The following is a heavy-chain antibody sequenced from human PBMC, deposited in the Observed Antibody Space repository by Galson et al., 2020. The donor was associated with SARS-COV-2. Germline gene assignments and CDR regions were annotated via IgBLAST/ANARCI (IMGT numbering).Heavy chain of an antibody. CDR2: FDPEDGET. V-gene: IGHV1-24*01. D-gene: IGHD1-26*01. J-gene: IGHJ6*03. Sequence: ASVKVSCKVSGYTLTELSMHWVRQAPGKGLEWMGGFDPEDGETIYAQKFQGRVTMTEDTSTDTAYMELSSLRSEDTAVYYCATQLVSGSYPRPVYYYYYMDVWGKGTTVTVSS. CDR3: ATQLVSGSYPRPVYYYYYMDV. CDR1: GYTLTELS.